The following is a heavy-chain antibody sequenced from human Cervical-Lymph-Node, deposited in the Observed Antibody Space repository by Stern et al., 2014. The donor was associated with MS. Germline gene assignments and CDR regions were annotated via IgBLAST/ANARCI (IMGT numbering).Heavy chain of an antibody. Sequence: QVQLVESGAEVKKPGASVKISCKASGYTFTTYYMHWVRQAPGQGLEWMGIINSSGGATICAQKFQGRVIMTSESSTSTVHMELRSLRSEDTAVYFCARGGSGVHLHYYYGLDVWGQGTTVTVSS. J-gene: IGHJ6*02. CDR2: INSSGGAT. CDR3: ARGGSGVHLHYYYGLDV. D-gene: IGHD3-16*01. CDR1: GYTFTTYY. V-gene: IGHV1-46*03.